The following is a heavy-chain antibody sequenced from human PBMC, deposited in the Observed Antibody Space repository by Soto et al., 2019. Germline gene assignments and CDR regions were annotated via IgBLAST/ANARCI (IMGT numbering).Heavy chain of an antibody. J-gene: IGHJ4*02. CDR1: GGSISTYY. CDR2: VYSNGLT. CDR3: ARVSYDLVYYFDF. V-gene: IGHV4-59*07. Sequence: QVQLRESGPGLVKPSDTLSLICTVSGGSISTYYWSWIRQPPGKGLEWIASVYSNGLTNYNPSLMSRGTMSVDTFRNQFSLRLISVTAADTAMYFFARVSYDLVYYFDFWGQGTLVTVSS. D-gene: IGHD3-16*01.